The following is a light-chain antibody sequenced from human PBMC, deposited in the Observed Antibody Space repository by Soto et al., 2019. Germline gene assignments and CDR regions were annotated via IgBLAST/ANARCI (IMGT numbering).Light chain of an antibody. V-gene: IGKV3-20*01. CDR1: QSVSNNY. J-gene: IGKJ1*01. Sequence: EVVLTQSTGTLSLSPRERATLSCRASQSVSNNYLAWYQHKPGQAPRLLIYGASNRAPGIPDMFSGSGSGPYFTLTISRLEPEDFAVYYCQQYAASPRTFGQGTLVEVK. CDR2: GAS. CDR3: QQYAASPRT.